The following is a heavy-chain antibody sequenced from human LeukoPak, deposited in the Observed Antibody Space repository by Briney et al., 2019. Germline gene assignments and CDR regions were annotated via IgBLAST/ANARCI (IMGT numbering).Heavy chain of an antibody. V-gene: IGHV1-18*01. D-gene: IGHD6-6*01. CDR3: ARVLSAYSSSSHYYYYYMDV. CDR2: ISAYNGNT. CDR1: GYTFTSYG. Sequence: ASVKVSCKASGYTFTSYGISWVRQAPGQGLEWMGWISAYNGNTNYAQKLQGRVTMTTDTSTSTAYMELRSLRSEDTAVYYCARVLSAYSSSSHYYYYYMDVWGKGTTVTVSS. J-gene: IGHJ6*03.